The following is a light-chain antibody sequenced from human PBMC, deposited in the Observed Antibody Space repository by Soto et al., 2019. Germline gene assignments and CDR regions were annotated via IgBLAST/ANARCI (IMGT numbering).Light chain of an antibody. CDR1: QSISSW. CDR2: DAS. CDR3: QQYNSYSYT. Sequence: DIQMTQSPSTLSASVGDRVTITCRASQSISSWLAWYQQKPGKAPKLLIYDASSLGSGVPSRFSGSGSGTEFTLTISSLQPDDFATYYGQQYNSYSYTFGQGTKLEIK. J-gene: IGKJ2*01. V-gene: IGKV1-5*01.